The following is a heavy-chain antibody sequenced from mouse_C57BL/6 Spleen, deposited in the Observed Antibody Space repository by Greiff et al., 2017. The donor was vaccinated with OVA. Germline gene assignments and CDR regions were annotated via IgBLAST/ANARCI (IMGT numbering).Heavy chain of an antibody. J-gene: IGHJ2*01. D-gene: IGHD2-1*01. CDR2: FDPENGDT. CDR1: GFNIKDDY. V-gene: IGHV14-4*01. CDR3: TLIYSGDFDY. Sequence: VQLQQSGAELVRPGASVKLSCTASGFNIKDDYMHWVKQRPEQGLEWIGWFDPENGDTEYASKFQGKATITADTSSNTAYLQLSSLTSEDTAVYYCTLIYSGDFDYWGQGTTLTVSS.